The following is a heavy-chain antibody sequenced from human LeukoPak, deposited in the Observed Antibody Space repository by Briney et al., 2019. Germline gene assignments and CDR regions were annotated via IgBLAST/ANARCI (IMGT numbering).Heavy chain of an antibody. CDR2: INPNSGGI. V-gene: IGHV1-2*04. CDR1: GYIFTDYY. D-gene: IGHD2-2*01. J-gene: IGHJ6*02. CDR3: ARGVDEEYQLLGYFYYHGMDV. Sequence: ASVKVSCKASGYIFTDYYMHWVRQAPGQGLERMGWINPNSGGIKYAQKFQGWVTMTRDTSISTAYMELSRLTSDDTAVYYCARGVDEEYQLLGYFYYHGMDVWGQGTTVTVSS.